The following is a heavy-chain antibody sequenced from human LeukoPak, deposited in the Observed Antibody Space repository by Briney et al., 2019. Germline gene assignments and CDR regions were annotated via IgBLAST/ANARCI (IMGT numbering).Heavy chain of an antibody. CDR1: GYTFTDYY. CDR2: INPNNGGT. CDR3: ARESGYAVGDF. V-gene: IGHV1-2*02. D-gene: IGHD5-12*01. J-gene: IGHJ4*02. Sequence: GASVKVSCKASGYTFTDYYIHWVRQAPGQGLEWMGWINPNNGGTNYAQKFQGRVTMTRDTSISTAYMELSRLRSEDTAVYYCARESGYAVGDFWGQGTLVTVPS.